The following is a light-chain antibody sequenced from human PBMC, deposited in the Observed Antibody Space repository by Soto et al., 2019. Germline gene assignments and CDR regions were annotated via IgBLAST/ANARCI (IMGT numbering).Light chain of an antibody. CDR1: SGHSSYA. CDR3: QTWGTGIYV. J-gene: IGLJ1*01. V-gene: IGLV4-69*01. Sequence: QLVLTQSPSASASLGASVKLTCTLSSGHSSYAIAWHQQQPEKGPRYLMKLNSDGSHSKGDGIPDRFSGSSSGAERYLTISSLQSEDEADYYCQTWGTGIYVFRTGTKLTVL. CDR2: LNSDGSH.